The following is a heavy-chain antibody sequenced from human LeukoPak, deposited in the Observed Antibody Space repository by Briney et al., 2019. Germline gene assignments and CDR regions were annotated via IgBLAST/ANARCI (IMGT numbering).Heavy chain of an antibody. CDR3: ARGKRGPRWFDP. CDR1: GGSFSGYY. V-gene: IGHV4-34*01. CDR2: INHSGST. D-gene: IGHD3-10*01. J-gene: IGHJ5*02. Sequence: SETLSLTCAVYGGSFSGYYWSWIRQPPGKGLEWIGEINHSGSTNYNPSLKSRVTISVDTSKNQFSLKLSSVTAADTAVYCCARGKRGPRWFDPWGQGTLVTVSS.